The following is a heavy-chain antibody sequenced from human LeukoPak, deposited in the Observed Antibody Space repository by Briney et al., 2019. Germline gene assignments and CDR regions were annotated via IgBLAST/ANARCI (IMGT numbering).Heavy chain of an antibody. CDR3: ARAVSAPPRIAARRTVGMDV. Sequence: ASVKVSCKASGGTFSSYAISWVRQAPGQGLEWMGRIIPILGIANYAQKFQGRVTITADKSTSTAYMELSSLRSEDTAVYYCARAVSAPPRIAARRTVGMDVWGQGTTVTVSS. CDR2: IIPILGIA. V-gene: IGHV1-69*04. J-gene: IGHJ6*02. CDR1: GGTFSSYA. D-gene: IGHD6-13*01.